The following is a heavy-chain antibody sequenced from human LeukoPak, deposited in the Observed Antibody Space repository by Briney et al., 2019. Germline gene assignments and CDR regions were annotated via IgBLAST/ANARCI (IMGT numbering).Heavy chain of an antibody. J-gene: IGHJ6*04. Sequence: GGSLRLSCAASGFTFSSYSMNWVRQAPGKGLEWVSSISSSSSYIYYADSVKGRFTISRDNAKNSLYLQMNSLRAEDTAVYCCARVSGIAAAGTRGYGMDVWGKGTTVTVSS. CDR2: ISSSSSYI. V-gene: IGHV3-21*01. CDR1: GFTFSSYS. D-gene: IGHD6-13*01. CDR3: ARVSGIAAAGTRGYGMDV.